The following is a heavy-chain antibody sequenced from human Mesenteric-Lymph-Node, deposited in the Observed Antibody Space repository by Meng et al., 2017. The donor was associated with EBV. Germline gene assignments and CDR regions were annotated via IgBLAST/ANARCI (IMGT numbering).Heavy chain of an antibody. J-gene: IGHJ4*02. CDR2: IIPVFDTP. CDR3: TRGDGYSHY. V-gene: IGHV1-69*01. CDR1: AGTFSTYV. D-gene: IGHD5-24*01. Sequence: QVPLLHSGAEVKKTGSSVKVSCQASAGTFSTYVISWVRHAPGQGLEWMGGIIPVFDTPNYAQKFQGRVTITADESTNTAYMELSSLKYEDTAVYYCTRGDGYSHYWGQGTLVTVSS.